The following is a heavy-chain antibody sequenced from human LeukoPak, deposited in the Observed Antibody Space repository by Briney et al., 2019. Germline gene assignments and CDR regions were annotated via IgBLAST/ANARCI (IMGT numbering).Heavy chain of an antibody. D-gene: IGHD4-17*01. J-gene: IGHJ4*02. CDR1: GFTFSTNY. CDR3: ARGFRSVTTWGYFDY. Sequence: GGSLRLSCAASGFTFSTNYMRWVRQAPGKGLEWVSLIYSGGGTYYSDAVKGRFTISRDNSRNTLYLQMNSMRVDETVVYYCARGFRSVTTWGYFDYWGQGALVTVSS. V-gene: IGHV3-66*01. CDR2: IYSGGGT.